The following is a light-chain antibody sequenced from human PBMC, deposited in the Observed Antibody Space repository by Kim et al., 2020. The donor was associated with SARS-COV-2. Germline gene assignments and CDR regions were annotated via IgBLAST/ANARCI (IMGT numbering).Light chain of an antibody. CDR2: DVS. CDR1: SSDIGANNF. J-gene: IGLJ2*01. CDR3: FSYTSSSTLV. Sequence: QSALTQPASVSGSPGQSTTISCTGTSSDIGANNFVSWYQQHPGKAPKLMIYDVSDRPSGVSDRFSGSKSGNTASLTISGLQAEDESDYYCFSYTSSSTLVFGRGTKLTVL. V-gene: IGLV2-14*03.